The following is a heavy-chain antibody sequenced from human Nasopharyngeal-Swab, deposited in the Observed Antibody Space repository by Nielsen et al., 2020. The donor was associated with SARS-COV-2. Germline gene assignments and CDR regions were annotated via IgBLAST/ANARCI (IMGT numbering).Heavy chain of an antibody. Sequence: SETLSLTCTVSGGSISSSSYYWGWIRQPPGKGLEWIGSIYYSGSTYYNPSLKSRVTISVDTSKNQFSLKLSSVSAADTAVYYCASAPYYDSSGYYGPSPFDIWGQGTMVTFSS. CDR1: GGSISSSSYY. V-gene: IGHV4-39*01. D-gene: IGHD3-22*01. J-gene: IGHJ3*02. CDR2: IYYSGST. CDR3: ASAPYYDSSGYYGPSPFDI.